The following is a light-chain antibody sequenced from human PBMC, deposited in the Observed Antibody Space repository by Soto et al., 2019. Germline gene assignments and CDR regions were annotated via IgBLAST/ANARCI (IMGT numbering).Light chain of an antibody. CDR3: GTWDSSLSAGV. Sequence: QAVVTQPPSVSAAPGQKVTISCSGSSSNIGNNYVSWYQQLPGTAPKLLIYDNNKRPSGIPDRFSGSKPGTSATLGITGLQTGDEADYYCGTWDSSLSAGVFGGGTKVTVL. V-gene: IGLV1-51*01. CDR2: DNN. CDR1: SSNIGNNY. J-gene: IGLJ3*02.